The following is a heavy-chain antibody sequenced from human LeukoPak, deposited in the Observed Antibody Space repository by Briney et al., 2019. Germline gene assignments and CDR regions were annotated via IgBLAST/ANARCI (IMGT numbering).Heavy chain of an antibody. D-gene: IGHD3-10*01. CDR1: GYTFTSYG. J-gene: IGHJ1*01. CDR2: ISAYNGNT. CDR3: ARGNRWYYYGSGSYTHAEYFQH. V-gene: IGHV1-18*01. Sequence: ASVKVSCKASGYTFTSYGIIWVRQAPGQGLEWMGWISAYNGNTNYAQKLQGRVTMTTDTSTSTAYMELRSLRSDDTAVYYCARGNRWYYYGSGSYTHAEYFQHWGQGNLVTVSS.